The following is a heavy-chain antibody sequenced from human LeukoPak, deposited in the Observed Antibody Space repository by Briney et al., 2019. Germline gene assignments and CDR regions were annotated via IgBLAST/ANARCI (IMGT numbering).Heavy chain of an antibody. CDR3: ARAQTDYYDSSGYYYFDAFDI. CDR1: GFTFSSYE. V-gene: IGHV3-21*01. J-gene: IGHJ3*02. CDR2: ISSSSSYI. Sequence: PGGSLRLSCAASGFTFSSYEMNWVRRAPGKGLEWVSSISSSSSYIYYADSVKGRFTISRDNAKNSLYLQMNSLRAEDTAVYYCARAQTDYYDSSGYYYFDAFDIWGQGTMVTVSS. D-gene: IGHD3-22*01.